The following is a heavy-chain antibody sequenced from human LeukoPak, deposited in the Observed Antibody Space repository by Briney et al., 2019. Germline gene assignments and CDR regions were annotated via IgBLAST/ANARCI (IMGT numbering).Heavy chain of an antibody. J-gene: IGHJ5*02. CDR1: GGSVPIYY. CDR2: TYYNGSP. CDR3: ARLVIVVNDFDP. D-gene: IGHD2/OR15-2a*01. V-gene: IGHV4-59*08. Sequence: SSETLSLTCTVSGGSVPIYYWHWIRQPPGKGLELIGYTYYNGSPDYNPSLKGRVTLSVDTSKNQFSLKLSSVTAADTAVYYCARLVIVVNDFDPWGQGTPVTVSS.